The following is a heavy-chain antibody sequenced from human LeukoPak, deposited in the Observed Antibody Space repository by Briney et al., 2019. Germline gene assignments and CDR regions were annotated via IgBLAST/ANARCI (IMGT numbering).Heavy chain of an antibody. CDR1: GYTFTSYG. Sequence: ASVKVSCKASGYTFTSYGISWVRQAPGQGPEWLGWINPQNGDTNFAQRFQGRVTMTTDTSTNTAYMELRSLTSDDTAVYYCARACTTFITQWCFSDFWGQGTLVTVSS. V-gene: IGHV1-18*01. D-gene: IGHD2/OR15-2a*01. CDR2: INPQNGDT. J-gene: IGHJ4*02. CDR3: ARACTTFITQWCFSDF.